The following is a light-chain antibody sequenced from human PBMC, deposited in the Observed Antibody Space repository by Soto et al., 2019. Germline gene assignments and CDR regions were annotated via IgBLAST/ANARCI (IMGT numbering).Light chain of an antibody. CDR2: DAS. V-gene: IGKV3-11*01. CDR3: QQRSNWPPTWT. Sequence: QSPATLSLSPGERATLSCRASQSVSSYLAWYQQKPGQAPRLLIYDASNRATGIPARFSGSGSGTDFTLTISSLEPEDFAVYYCQQRSNWPPTWTFGQGTKVDIK. J-gene: IGKJ1*01. CDR1: QSVSSY.